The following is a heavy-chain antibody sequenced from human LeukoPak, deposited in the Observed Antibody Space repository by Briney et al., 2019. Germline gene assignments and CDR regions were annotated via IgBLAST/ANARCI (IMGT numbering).Heavy chain of an antibody. CDR3: ARERYYDSSGYNDY. Sequence: KPSETLSLTCTVSGGSISSGGYYWSWIRQHPGKGLEWIGYIYYSGSTYYNPSLKSRVTISVDTPKNQFSLKLSSVTAADTAVYYCARERYYDSSGYNDYWGQGTLVTVSS. CDR1: GGSISSGGYY. V-gene: IGHV4-31*03. CDR2: IYYSGST. D-gene: IGHD3-22*01. J-gene: IGHJ4*02.